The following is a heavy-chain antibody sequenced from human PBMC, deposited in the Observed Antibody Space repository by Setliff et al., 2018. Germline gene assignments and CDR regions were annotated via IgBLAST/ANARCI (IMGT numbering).Heavy chain of an antibody. CDR2: INHRGFT. CDR3: ARGRIAERPEAIDY. CDR1: GSAISSGHY. V-gene: IGHV4-38-2*01. Sequence: SATLSLTCAVSGSAISSGHYWTWIRQPPGERLEWIGEINHRGFTDYKPSLKSRLTMSVYTSRNQFSLKLGSVTAADTGVYYCARGRIAERPEAIDYWGQGTPVTVSS. J-gene: IGHJ4*02. D-gene: IGHD6-6*01.